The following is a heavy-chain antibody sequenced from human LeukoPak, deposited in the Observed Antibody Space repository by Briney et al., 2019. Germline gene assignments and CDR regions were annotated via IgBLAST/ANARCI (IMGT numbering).Heavy chain of an antibody. CDR3: ARDQPYYYDSSGYLSY. D-gene: IGHD3-22*01. Sequence: GSLRLSCAASGFTFSSYAMHWVRQAPGKGLEWVAVISYDGSNKYYADSVKGRFTISRDNSKNTLYLQMNSLRAEDTAVYYCARDQPYYYDSSGYLSYWGQGTLVTVSS. J-gene: IGHJ4*02. V-gene: IGHV3-30-3*01. CDR1: GFTFSSYA. CDR2: ISYDGSNK.